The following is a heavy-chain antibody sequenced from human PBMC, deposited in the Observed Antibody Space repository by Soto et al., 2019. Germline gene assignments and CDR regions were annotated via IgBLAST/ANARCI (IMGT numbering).Heavy chain of an antibody. CDR1: GGTFSSYA. J-gene: IGHJ6*02. CDR3: ALGYCSGGSCYSSYYYGMDV. CDR2: IIPIFGTA. Sequence: QVQLVQSGAEVKKPGSSVKVSCKASGGTFSSYAISWVRQAPGQGLEWMGGIIPIFGTANYAQKFQGRVTIPADESTSTAYMELSSLRSEDTAVYYCALGYCSGGSCYSSYYYGMDVWGQGTTVTVSS. V-gene: IGHV1-69*01. D-gene: IGHD2-15*01.